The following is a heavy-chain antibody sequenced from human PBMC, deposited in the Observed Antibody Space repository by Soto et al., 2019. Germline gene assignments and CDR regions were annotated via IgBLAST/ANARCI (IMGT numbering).Heavy chain of an antibody. J-gene: IGHJ6*03. D-gene: IGHD2-15*01. CDR1: GGTFSSYA. CDR3: ARHLVSVVAATVRVDYYYYYMDV. CDR2: IIPIFGTA. V-gene: IGHV1-69*13. Sequence: SVKVSCKASGGTFSSYAISWVRQAPGQGLEWMGGIIPIFGTANYAQKFQGRVTITADESTSTAYLQWSSLKASDTAMYYCARHLVSVVAATVRVDYYYYYMDVWGKGTTVTVSS.